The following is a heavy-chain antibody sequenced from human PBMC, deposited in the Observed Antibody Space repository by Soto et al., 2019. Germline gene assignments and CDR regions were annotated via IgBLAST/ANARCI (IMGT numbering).Heavy chain of an antibody. CDR3: AKVVGKNWFDP. J-gene: IGHJ5*02. CDR2: IYYTGNT. V-gene: IGHV4-59*01. CDR1: GGSISGYY. D-gene: IGHD2-15*01. Sequence: XGTLSLTCSISGGSISGYYWSWIRQSPGKGLEWIGYIYYTGNTYYNPSFKSRVTISVDTSKNQFSLNLSSVTAADTAVYYCAKVVGKNWFDPWGQGTLVTVS.